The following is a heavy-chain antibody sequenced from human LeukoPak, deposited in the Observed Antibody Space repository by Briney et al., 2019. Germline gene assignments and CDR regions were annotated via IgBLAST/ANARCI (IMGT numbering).Heavy chain of an antibody. CDR3: AREVPGYYDFWSGYYRSNGMDV. J-gene: IGHJ6*02. CDR2: ISAHNGNT. Sequence: GASVKVSCKASGYTFTTYGISWVRQAPGQGLEWMGWISAHNGNTNYAQKLQGRVTMTTDTPTSIAYMELRSLRSDDTAVYYCAREVPGYYDFWSGYYRSNGMDVWGQGTTVTVSS. D-gene: IGHD3-3*01. CDR1: GYTFTTYG. V-gene: IGHV1-18*01.